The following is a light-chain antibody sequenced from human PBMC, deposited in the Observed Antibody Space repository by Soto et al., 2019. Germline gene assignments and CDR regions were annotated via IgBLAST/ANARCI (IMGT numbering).Light chain of an antibody. Sequence: IRMTQSPSSFSASTGDRVIITCRASQIIASYLAWHQQKPGKAPKVLIYGASSLQTGVPSSISGGASGTDFTLTISCLQSEDFATYYCQQVNSYPITFGQGTRLEIK. CDR1: QIIASY. CDR2: GAS. CDR3: QQVNSYPIT. V-gene: IGKV1-8*01. J-gene: IGKJ5*01.